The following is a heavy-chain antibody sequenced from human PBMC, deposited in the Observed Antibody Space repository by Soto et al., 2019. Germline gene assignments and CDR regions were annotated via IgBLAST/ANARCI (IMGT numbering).Heavy chain of an antibody. D-gene: IGHD3-3*01. V-gene: IGHV3-21*01. Sequence: GGSLRLSCAASGLTFSSYSMNWVRQAPGKGLEWVSSISSSSSYIYYADSVKGRFTISRDNAKNSLYLQMNSLRAEDTAVYYCARDITIFGVVIIRYGMDVWGQGTTVTVSS. CDR3: ARDITIFGVVIIRYGMDV. CDR1: GLTFSSYS. J-gene: IGHJ6*02. CDR2: ISSSSSYI.